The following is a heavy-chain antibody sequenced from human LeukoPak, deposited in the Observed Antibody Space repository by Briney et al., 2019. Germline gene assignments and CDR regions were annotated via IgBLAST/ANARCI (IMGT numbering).Heavy chain of an antibody. V-gene: IGHV3-72*01. CDR3: ARVRYRSWVVDH. D-gene: IGHD6-13*01. J-gene: IGHJ4*02. CDR1: GFTFSDHY. Sequence: PGGSLRLSCAASGFTFSDHYMDWVRQAPGKGLEWVGRTANRAYRYTTEYAASVRGRFTISRVDSENSLYLQMNSLNTEDTAVYYCARVRYRSWVVDHWGQGTLVTVSS. CDR2: TANRAYRYTT.